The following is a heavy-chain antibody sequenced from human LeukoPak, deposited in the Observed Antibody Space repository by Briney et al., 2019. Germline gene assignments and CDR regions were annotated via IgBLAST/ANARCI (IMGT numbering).Heavy chain of an antibody. V-gene: IGHV1-69*05. CDR3: ARDIGPPYSGYDYRAYYMDV. CDR1: GGTFSSYA. J-gene: IGHJ6*03. CDR2: IIPIFGTA. Sequence: SVKVSCKASGGTFSSYAISWVRQAPGQGLGWMGGIIPIFGTANYAQKFQGRVTITTDESTSTAYMELSSLRSEDTAVYYCARDIGPPYSGYDYRAYYMDVWGKGTTVTVSS. D-gene: IGHD5-12*01.